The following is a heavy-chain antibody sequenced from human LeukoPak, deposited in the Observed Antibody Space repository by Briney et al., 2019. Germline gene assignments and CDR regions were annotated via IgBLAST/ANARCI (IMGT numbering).Heavy chain of an antibody. CDR2: IYYSGST. V-gene: IGHV4-59*12. J-gene: IGHJ4*02. D-gene: IGHD6-13*01. CDR1: GGSISSYY. Sequence: SETLSLTCTVSGGSISSYYWSWIRQPPGKGLEWIGYIYYSGSTNYNPSLKSRVTISVDTSKNQFSLKLSSVTAADTAVYYCAKDLAHGEQLVYWGQGTLATVSS. CDR3: AKDLAHGEQLVY.